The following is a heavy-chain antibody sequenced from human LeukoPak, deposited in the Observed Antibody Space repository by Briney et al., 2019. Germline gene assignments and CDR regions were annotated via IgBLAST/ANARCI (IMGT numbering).Heavy chain of an antibody. V-gene: IGHV4-59*01. Sequence: PSETLSLTCTVSGGSISSNYWSWIRQPPGKGLEWIGYIYYSGTTNYNPPLESRVTISVDTSKNQFSLKLTSVTPADTAVYYCARVTVTTGAEIDYWGQGTLVTVSS. D-gene: IGHD4-17*01. CDR1: GGSISSNY. CDR3: ARVTVTTGAEIDY. CDR2: IYYSGTT. J-gene: IGHJ4*02.